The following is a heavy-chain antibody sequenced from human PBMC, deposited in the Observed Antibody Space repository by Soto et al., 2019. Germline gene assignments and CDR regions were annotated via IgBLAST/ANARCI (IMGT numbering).Heavy chain of an antibody. V-gene: IGHV4-59*01. J-gene: IGHJ4*02. Sequence: SETLSLTCSVSGGSISPSYWIWIRQPPGKGLEWIGSIHYSGSTYYNPSLKSRVTISVATSMNQFSLKLSSVTAADTAVYYCARLRYTHFDYWGQGTLVTVSS. D-gene: IGHD5-12*01. CDR3: ARLRYTHFDY. CDR2: IHYSGST. CDR1: GGSISPSY.